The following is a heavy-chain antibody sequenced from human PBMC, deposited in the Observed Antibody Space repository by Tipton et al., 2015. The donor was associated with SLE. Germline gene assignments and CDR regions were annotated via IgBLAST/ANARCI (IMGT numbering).Heavy chain of an antibody. CDR3: ARGDSSSSGHFDY. D-gene: IGHD6-13*01. V-gene: IGHV4-59*10. J-gene: IGHJ4*02. Sequence: LSLTCAVYGGSFSSYYWSWIRQPAGKGLEWIGRIYTSGSTNYNPSLKSRVTISVDTSKNQFSLKLSSVTAADTAVYYCARGDSSSSGHFDYWGQGTLVTVSS. CDR1: GGSFSSYY. CDR2: IYTSGST.